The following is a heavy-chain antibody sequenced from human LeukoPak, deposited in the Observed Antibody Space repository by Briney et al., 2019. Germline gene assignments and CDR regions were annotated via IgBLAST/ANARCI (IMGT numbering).Heavy chain of an antibody. V-gene: IGHV3-48*03. CDR3: ARDCSSTSCIYYYYYYGMDV. CDR2: ISSSGSTI. Sequence: HSGGSLRLSCAASGLTFSSYEMNWVRQAPGKGLEWVSYISSSGSTIYYADSVKGRFTISRDNAKNSLYLQMNSLRAEDTAVYYCARDCSSTSCIYYYYYYGMDVWGKGTTVTVSS. J-gene: IGHJ6*04. D-gene: IGHD2-2*01. CDR1: GLTFSSYE.